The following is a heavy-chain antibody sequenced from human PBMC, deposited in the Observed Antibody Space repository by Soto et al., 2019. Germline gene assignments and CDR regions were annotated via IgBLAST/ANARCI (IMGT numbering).Heavy chain of an antibody. Sequence: EVQLVESGGGLVQPGGSLRLSCAASGIPVSSNYMTWVRQAPGKGLEWVSVLHSGGDTYYANSVKGRFTISRHDSTNTLFLHINSLTAEDTAVYYCARDGPYYYASRMDVWGQGTTVTVSS. CDR1: GIPVSSNY. CDR2: LHSGGDT. V-gene: IGHV3-53*04. D-gene: IGHD3-10*01. CDR3: ARDGPYYYASRMDV. J-gene: IGHJ6*02.